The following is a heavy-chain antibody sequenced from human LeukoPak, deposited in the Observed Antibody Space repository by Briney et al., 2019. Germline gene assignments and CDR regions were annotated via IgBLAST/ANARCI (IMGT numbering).Heavy chain of an antibody. V-gene: IGHV3-23*01. CDR2: VSGSGTAT. CDR3: AKGPVVPVATYFFDY. Sequence: GGSLRLSCAASGFTFSSYAMSWVRQAPGKGLEWVSVVSGSGTATYYADSVKGRFSISRDNSKNTLYVQMNSLSPEDTAIYYCAKGPVVPVATYFFDYRGQGTLVIVSS. D-gene: IGHD2-2*01. CDR1: GFTFSSYA. J-gene: IGHJ4*02.